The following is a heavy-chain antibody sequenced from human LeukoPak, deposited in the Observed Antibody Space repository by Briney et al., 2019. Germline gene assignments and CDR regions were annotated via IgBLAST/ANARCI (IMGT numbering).Heavy chain of an antibody. J-gene: IGHJ4*02. D-gene: IGHD5-18*01. CDR3: AGFRGYSYGLDY. CDR1: GFTFSSYA. CDR2: ISYDGSNK. V-gene: IGHV3-30-3*01. Sequence: GGSLRLSCAASGFTFSSYAMHWVRQAPGKGLEWVAVISYDGSNKYYADSVKGRFTISRDNSKNTLYLQMNSLRAGDTAVYYCAGFRGYSYGLDYWGQGTLVTVSS.